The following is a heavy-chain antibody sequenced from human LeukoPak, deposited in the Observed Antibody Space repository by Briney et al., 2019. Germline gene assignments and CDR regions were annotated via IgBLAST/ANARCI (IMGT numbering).Heavy chain of an antibody. V-gene: IGHV3-21*01. D-gene: IGHD3-16*01. Sequence: GGSLRLSCAAPGLTFSGYSMNWVRQAPGKGLEWVSSISSSSGYIYYADSVKGRFTISRDNAKNSLYLQMNSLRAEDTAVYYCGRVRGNYWGQGTLVTVSS. CDR2: ISSSSGYI. J-gene: IGHJ4*02. CDR1: GLTFSGYS. CDR3: GRVRGNY.